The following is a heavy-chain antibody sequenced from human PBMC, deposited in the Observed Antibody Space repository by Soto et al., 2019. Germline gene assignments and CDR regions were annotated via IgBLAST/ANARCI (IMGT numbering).Heavy chain of an antibody. V-gene: IGHV4-34*01. CDR1: GGSFSGYC. Sequence: QVQLQQWGARLLKPSETLSLTCAVYGGSFSGYCWTWIRQPPGTGLEWIGDINHSGSPNYNPSLKSRVTISVDTSKNQFSLKLTSVTAADPAVYYCARDKITGLFDYWGQGTLVTVSS. J-gene: IGHJ4*02. CDR3: ARDKITGLFDY. D-gene: IGHD2-8*02. CDR2: INHSGSP.